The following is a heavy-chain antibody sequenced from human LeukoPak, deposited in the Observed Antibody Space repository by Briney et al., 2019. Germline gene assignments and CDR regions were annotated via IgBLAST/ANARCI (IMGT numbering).Heavy chain of an antibody. Sequence: SETLSLTCTVSGGPISSNSYYWGWIRQPPGKGLEWIGTIYYSGSTYYNPSLKSRVTISVDTSKNQFSLKLNSVTAADTAVYYCARDWGYCINGVCYAFDYWGQGTLVTVSS. V-gene: IGHV4-39*07. D-gene: IGHD2-8*01. CDR3: ARDWGYCINGVCYAFDY. CDR2: IYYSGST. CDR1: GGPISSNSYY. J-gene: IGHJ4*02.